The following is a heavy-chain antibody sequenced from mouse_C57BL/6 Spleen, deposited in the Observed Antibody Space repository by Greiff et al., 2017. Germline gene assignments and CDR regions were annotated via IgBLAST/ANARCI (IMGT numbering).Heavy chain of an antibody. D-gene: IGHD3-2*02. CDR1: GYAFTNYL. V-gene: IGHV1-54*01. J-gene: IGHJ3*01. CDR3: ARSSDSSGYWFAY. CDR2: INPGSGGT. Sequence: QVQLQQSGAELVRPGTSVKVSCKASGYAFTNYLIAWVKQRPGQGLEWIGVINPGSGGTNYNEKFKGKATLTADKSSSTAYMQLSSLTSEDSAVYFCARSSDSSGYWFAYWGQGTLVTVSA.